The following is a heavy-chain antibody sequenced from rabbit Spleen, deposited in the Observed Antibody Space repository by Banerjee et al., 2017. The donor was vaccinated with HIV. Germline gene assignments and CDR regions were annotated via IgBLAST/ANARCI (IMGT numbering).Heavy chain of an antibody. D-gene: IGHD8-1*01. CDR2: IGGGSSDFT. J-gene: IGHJ6*01. V-gene: IGHV1S40*01. CDR3: ARDTGSSFSSYGMDL. CDR1: GLSFSSRDY. Sequence: QSLEESGGDLVKPGGTLTLTCKASGLSFSSRDYMCWDRQAPGKGLEWISCIGGGSSDFTYSATWAKGRFTISKTSSTTVTLQMTSLTVADTATYFCARDTGSSFSSYGMDLWGPGTLVTVS.